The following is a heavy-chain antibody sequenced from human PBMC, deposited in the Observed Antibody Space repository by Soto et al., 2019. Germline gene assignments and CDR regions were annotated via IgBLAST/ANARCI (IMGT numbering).Heavy chain of an antibody. J-gene: IGHJ4*02. CDR3: AHRSLRVLLDY. D-gene: IGHD3-10*01. V-gene: IGHV2-5*02. Sequence: QITLKESGPTLVKPTQTLTLTCTFSGFSLSTSGVGVGWIRQPPGKAPEWLALIYWDDDKRYSPSLKSRLTITKVTSKNQVVLTMTNMDPVDTATYYCAHRSLRVLLDYWGQGTLVTVSS. CDR1: GFSLSTSGVG. CDR2: IYWDDDK.